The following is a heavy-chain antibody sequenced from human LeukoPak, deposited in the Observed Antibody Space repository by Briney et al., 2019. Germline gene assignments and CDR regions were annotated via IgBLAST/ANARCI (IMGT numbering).Heavy chain of an antibody. CDR1: GFTFSSYA. D-gene: IGHD2-15*01. CDR2: ISGSGGST. V-gene: IGHV3-23*01. Sequence: PGGSLRLSCAASGFTFSSYAMSWVRQAPGKGLEWVSAISGSGGSTYYADSVKGRFTISRDNSKNTLYLQMNSLRAEDTAVYYCAKDRTKVVVVAQIAHWGQGTLVTVSS. CDR3: AKDRTKVVVVAQIAH. J-gene: IGHJ5*02.